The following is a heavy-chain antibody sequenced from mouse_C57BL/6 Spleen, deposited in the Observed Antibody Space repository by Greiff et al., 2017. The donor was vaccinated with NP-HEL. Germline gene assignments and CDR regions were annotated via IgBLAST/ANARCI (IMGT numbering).Heavy chain of an antibody. CDR2: INSDGGST. D-gene: IGHD2-1*01. V-gene: IGHV5-2*01. CDR1: EYEFPSHD. J-gene: IGHJ3*01. CDR3: ASPMVTFFAY. Sequence: EVKLMESGGGSVQPGESLKLSCESNEYEFPSHDMSWVRKTPEKRLELVAAINSDGGSTYYPDTMERRFIISRDNTKKTLYLQMSSLRSEDTALYYCASPMVTFFAYWGQGTLVTVSA.